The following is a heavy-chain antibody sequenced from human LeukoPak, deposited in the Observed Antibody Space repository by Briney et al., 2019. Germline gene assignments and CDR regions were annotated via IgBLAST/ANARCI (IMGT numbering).Heavy chain of an antibody. J-gene: IGHJ4*02. CDR3: ARDRIGVAGTAPEY. CDR2: ISGYNGVT. D-gene: IGHD6-19*01. V-gene: IGHV1-18*01. Sequence: ASVKVSCKASGYTFFSYGISWVRQAPGQGLEWMGWISGYNGVTNYAQKLQGRVTMTTDTSTTTVYMELRSLRSDDTAVYYCARDRIGVAGTAPEYWGQGTLVTVSS. CDR1: GYTFFSYG.